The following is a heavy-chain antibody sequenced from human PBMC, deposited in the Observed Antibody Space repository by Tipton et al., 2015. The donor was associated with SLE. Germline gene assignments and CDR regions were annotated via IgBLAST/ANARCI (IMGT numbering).Heavy chain of an antibody. D-gene: IGHD4-11*01. CDR3: ARESDYSNSFDS. J-gene: IGHJ4*02. V-gene: IGHV4-4*08. Sequence: TLSLTCTVSGGSFRNYYWSWIRQPPGEGLEWIGYIYSRGTTNYNPSLKSRVTISVDTSNDQFSLKLSSVTAADAAMYYCARESDYSNSFDSWGQGTLVNVSS. CDR2: IYSRGTT. CDR1: GGSFRNYY.